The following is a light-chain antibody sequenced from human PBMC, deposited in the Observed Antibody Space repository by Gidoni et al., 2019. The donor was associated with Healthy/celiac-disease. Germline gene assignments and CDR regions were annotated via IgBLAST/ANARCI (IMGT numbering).Light chain of an antibody. J-gene: IGLJ2*01. CDR2: KDS. CDR1: VLAKKY. CDR3: YSAAAVGV. V-gene: IGLV3-27*01. Sequence: SYELTQPSSVSVSPGQTARNACSGDVLAKKYTRWFQQKPGQAPVLVIYKDSERPSGIPERFSGSSSGTTVTLTISGAQVEDEADYYCYSAAAVGVLGGGTKLTVL.